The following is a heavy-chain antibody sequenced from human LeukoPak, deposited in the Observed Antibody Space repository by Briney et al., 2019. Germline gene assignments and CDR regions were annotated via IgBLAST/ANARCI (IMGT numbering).Heavy chain of an antibody. CDR2: ISGSGGST. J-gene: IGHJ6*02. CDR1: GFTFSSYA. Sequence: GGSLRLSCAASGFTFSSYAMSWVRQAPGKGLEWVSAISGSGGSTYYADSVKGRFTISRDNSKNTLYLQMNSLRAEDTAVYYYASTPPLWCGGVLRGYYYYYGMDVWGQGTTVTVSS. V-gene: IGHV3-23*01. D-gene: IGHD3-10*01. CDR3: ASTPPLWCGGVLRGYYYYYGMDV.